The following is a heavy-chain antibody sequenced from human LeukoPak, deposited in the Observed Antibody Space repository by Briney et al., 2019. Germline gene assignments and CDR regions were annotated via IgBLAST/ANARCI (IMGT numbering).Heavy chain of an antibody. CDR1: GGSISSSSYY. CDR2: IYYSGST. CDR3: ARKRPYGSGKGWFDP. Sequence: SETLSLTCTVSGGSISSSSYYWGWIRQPPGKGLEWIGSIYYSGSTYYNPSLKSRVTISVDTSKNQFSLKLSSVTAADTAVYYCARKRPYGSGKGWFDPWGQGTLVTVSS. D-gene: IGHD3-10*01. J-gene: IGHJ5*02. V-gene: IGHV4-39*07.